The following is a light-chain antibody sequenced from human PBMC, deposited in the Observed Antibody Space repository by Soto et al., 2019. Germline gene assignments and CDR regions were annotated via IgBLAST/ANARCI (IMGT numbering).Light chain of an antibody. CDR1: KLGDKY. CDR2: QDN. V-gene: IGLV3-1*01. Sequence: SYELTQPPSVSVSPGQTASITCSGDKLGDKYACWYQQKPGQSPVLVIYQDNKRPSGIPERFSGSNSGNTATLTISGTQAMDEADYYCQAWDSSTNWVFGGGTKVTVL. CDR3: QAWDSSTNWV. J-gene: IGLJ3*02.